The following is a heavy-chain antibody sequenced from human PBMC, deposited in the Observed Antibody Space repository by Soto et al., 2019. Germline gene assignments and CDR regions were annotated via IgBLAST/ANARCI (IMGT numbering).Heavy chain of an antibody. V-gene: IGHV3-74*01. J-gene: IGHJ4*02. Sequence: PGGSLRLSYAASGFTFSSYWMHWVRQAPGKGLVWVSRINNDGSSTNYADSVKGRLTISRDNAKNTLYLQMNSLRAEDTAVYYCARVPQWLSDYWGQGTLVTVSS. CDR2: INNDGSST. CDR1: GFTFSSYW. CDR3: ARVPQWLSDY. D-gene: IGHD6-19*01.